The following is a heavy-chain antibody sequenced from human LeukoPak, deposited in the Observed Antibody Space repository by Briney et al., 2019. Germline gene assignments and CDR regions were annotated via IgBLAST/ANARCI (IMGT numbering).Heavy chain of an antibody. Sequence: GGSLTLSCTVSGFTVSSNSMSWVRQAPGKGLEWVSFIYSGSTHYSDSVKGRITISRDNSKYTLYLQMNSLRAEDTAVYYCARRAGEYSHPYDYWGQGTLVTVSS. J-gene: IGHJ4*02. CDR3: ARRAGEYSHPYDY. CDR1: GFTVSSNS. CDR2: IYSGST. D-gene: IGHD4-17*01. V-gene: IGHV3-53*01.